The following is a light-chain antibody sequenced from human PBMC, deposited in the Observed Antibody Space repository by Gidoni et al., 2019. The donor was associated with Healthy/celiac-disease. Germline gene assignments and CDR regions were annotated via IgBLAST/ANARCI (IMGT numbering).Light chain of an antibody. CDR2: DNN. J-gene: IGLJ3*02. V-gene: IGLV1-51*01. CDR3: GTWDSSLSAGV. Sequence: QSVLTQPPSVSAAPGQKVTISCSGSSFNIGNNYVSWYQQLPGTAPKLLIYDNNKRPSGIPDRFSGSKSGTSATLGITGLQTGDEADYYCGTWDSSLSAGVFGGGTKLTVL. CDR1: SFNIGNNY.